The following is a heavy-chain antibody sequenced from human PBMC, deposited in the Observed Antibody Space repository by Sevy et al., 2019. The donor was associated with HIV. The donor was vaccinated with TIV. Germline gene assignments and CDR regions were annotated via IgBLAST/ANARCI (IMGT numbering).Heavy chain of an antibody. CDR2: ISSSSSTI. CDR3: ARGRCSTSCYAFDY. CDR1: GFTFSSYS. D-gene: IGHD2-2*01. V-gene: IGHV3-48*01. J-gene: IGHJ4*02. Sequence: GSLRLSCAASGFTFSSYSMNWVRQAPGKGLEWVSYISSSSSTIYYADSVKGRFTISRDNAKNSLYLQMNSLRAEDTAVYYCARGRCSTSCYAFDYWGQGTLVTVSS.